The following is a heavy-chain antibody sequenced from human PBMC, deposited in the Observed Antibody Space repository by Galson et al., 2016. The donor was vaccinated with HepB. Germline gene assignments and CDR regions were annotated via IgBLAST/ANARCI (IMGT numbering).Heavy chain of an antibody. Sequence: SLRLSCAASGFSFSSYWMGWVRQAPGQGLEWVANIKQDGSEKFYVDSVKGRFTISRDNAKKSLWLQMNSLRAEDTAVYYCTRGYYCISSGYHYVFDFWGQGTLVTVSS. V-gene: IGHV3-7*05. CDR3: TRGYYCISSGYHYVFDF. D-gene: IGHD3-22*01. CDR1: GFSFSSYW. J-gene: IGHJ4*02. CDR2: IKQDGSEK.